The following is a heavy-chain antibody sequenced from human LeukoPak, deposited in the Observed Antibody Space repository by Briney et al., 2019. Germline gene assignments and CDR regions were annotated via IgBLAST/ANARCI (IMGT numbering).Heavy chain of an antibody. Sequence: PSETLSLTCSVSGGSISNFFWSWIRQTPGKGLEWIGYIHHTGSTNDNPSLRGRVTISVDTSKNQFSLKLSPVTVADTAVYYCARAGYYYDSSGTFDYWGQGTLVTVSS. J-gene: IGHJ4*02. V-gene: IGHV4-59*12. CDR1: GGSISNFF. CDR2: IHHTGST. CDR3: ARAGYYYDSSGTFDY. D-gene: IGHD3-22*01.